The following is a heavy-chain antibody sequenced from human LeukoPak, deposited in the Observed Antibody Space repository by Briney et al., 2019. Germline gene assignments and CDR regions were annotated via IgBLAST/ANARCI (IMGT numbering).Heavy chain of an antibody. J-gene: IGHJ4*02. V-gene: IGHV3-30*18. D-gene: IGHD6-13*01. CDR1: GFTFSSYV. CDR3: AKDRIAAAGTGEGFDY. CDR2: ISYDGSNK. Sequence: PGRSLRLSCAASGFTFSSYVMHWVRQAPGKGLEWVTVISYDGSNKYYADSVKGRFTISRDNSKNTLYLQMNSLRAEDTAVYYCAKDRIAAAGTGEGFDYWGQGTLVTVSS.